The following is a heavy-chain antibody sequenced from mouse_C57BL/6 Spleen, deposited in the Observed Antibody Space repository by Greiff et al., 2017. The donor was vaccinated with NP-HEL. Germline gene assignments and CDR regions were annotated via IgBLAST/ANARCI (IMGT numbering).Heavy chain of an antibody. CDR3: ARVGRSYFDY. V-gene: IGHV3-8*01. CDR1: GYSITSDY. Sequence: VQLKESGPGLAKPSQPLSLPCSVTGYSITSDYWNWIRKFPGNKLEYMGYISYSGSTYYTPSITSRISITRDTSKNQYYLQLNSVTTEDTATYDCARVGRSYFDYWGQGTTLTVSS. J-gene: IGHJ2*01. CDR2: ISYSGST. D-gene: IGHD1-1*01.